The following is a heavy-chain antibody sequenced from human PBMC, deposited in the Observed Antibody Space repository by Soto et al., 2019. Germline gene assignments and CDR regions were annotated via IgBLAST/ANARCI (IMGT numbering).Heavy chain of an antibody. CDR1: GFTFSSYW. CDR2: IKPDGSEQ. J-gene: IGHJ4*02. CDR3: ARVRNGIIMAGTFYFDY. V-gene: IGHV3-7*01. D-gene: IGHD6-19*01. Sequence: EVQLVESGGGLVQPGGSLRLSCEASGFTFSSYWMHWVRQAPGKGLEWLANIKPDGSEQSYVDSVKGRFTISRDNAKNSLYLQMNTLRDEDTAVYDCARVRNGIIMAGTFYFDYWGQGTLVTVSS.